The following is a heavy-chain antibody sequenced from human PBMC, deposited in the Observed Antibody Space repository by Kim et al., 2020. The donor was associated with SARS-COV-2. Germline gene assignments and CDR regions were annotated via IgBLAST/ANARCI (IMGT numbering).Heavy chain of an antibody. J-gene: IGHJ4*02. D-gene: IGHD6-13*01. V-gene: IGHV1-69*13. CDR2: IIPIFGTA. Sequence: SVKVSCKASGGTFSSYAISWVRQAPGQGLEWMGGIIPIFGTANYAQKFQGRVTITADESTSTAYMELSSLRSEDTAVYYCALSIAAAGTRWPGGGVDYWGQGTLVTVSS. CDR3: ALSIAAAGTRWPGGGVDY. CDR1: GGTFSSYA.